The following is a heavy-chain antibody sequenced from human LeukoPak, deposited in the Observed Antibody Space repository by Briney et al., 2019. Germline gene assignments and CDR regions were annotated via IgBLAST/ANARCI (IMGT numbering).Heavy chain of an antibody. Sequence: PGGSLRLSCAASGFTFSSYWMSWVRQAPGKGLEWVGIIKQDGSEKYYVDSVKGRFTISRDNAKNSLYLQMNSLRAEDTAVYYCASPSGHSYVSSFDYWGQGTLVTVSS. CDR2: IKQDGSEK. CDR1: GFTFSSYW. J-gene: IGHJ4*02. D-gene: IGHD5-18*01. CDR3: ASPSGHSYVSSFDY. V-gene: IGHV3-7*01.